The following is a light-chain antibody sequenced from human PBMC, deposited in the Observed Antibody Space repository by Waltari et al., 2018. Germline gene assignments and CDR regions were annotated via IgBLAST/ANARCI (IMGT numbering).Light chain of an antibody. V-gene: IGLV4-69*01. CDR3: QTWGTGIV. Sequence: QLVLTQSPSASASLGASVTLTCTLSSGHSSYAIAWHQQQPEKGPRYLMKLNSDGSHSKEDGIPDRFSGSSSGAERYLTISSLQSEDEADYYCQTWGTGIVFGGGTKLTVL. CDR1: SGHSSYA. J-gene: IGLJ2*01. CDR2: LNSDGSH.